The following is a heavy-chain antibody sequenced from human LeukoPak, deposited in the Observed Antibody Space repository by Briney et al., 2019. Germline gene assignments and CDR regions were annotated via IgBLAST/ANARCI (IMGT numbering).Heavy chain of an antibody. D-gene: IGHD1-26*01. Sequence: GGSLRLSCAASGFTFGSYAMSWVRQAPGKGLEWVAFIRYDGSNKYYADSVKGRFTISRDNSKNTLYLQMNSLRAEDTAVYYCAKDSLGIGGGYFDYWGQGTLVTVSS. V-gene: IGHV3-30*02. CDR2: IRYDGSNK. CDR1: GFTFGSYA. CDR3: AKDSLGIGGGYFDY. J-gene: IGHJ4*02.